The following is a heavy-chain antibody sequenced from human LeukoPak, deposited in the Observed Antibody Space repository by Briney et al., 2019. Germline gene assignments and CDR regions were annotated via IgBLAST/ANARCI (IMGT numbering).Heavy chain of an antibody. D-gene: IGHD1-26*01. V-gene: IGHV4-59*08. CDR2: IYYSGST. J-gene: IGHJ6*02. Sequence: PSETLSLTCTVSGASISSYYWSWIRQPPGKGLEWIGNIYYSGSTNYNPSLKSRVTISVDTSKSQFSLKLSSVTAADTAVYYCARHTTAGYYYYGMDVWGQGTTVSVSS. CDR1: GASISSYY. CDR3: ARHTTAGYYYYGMDV.